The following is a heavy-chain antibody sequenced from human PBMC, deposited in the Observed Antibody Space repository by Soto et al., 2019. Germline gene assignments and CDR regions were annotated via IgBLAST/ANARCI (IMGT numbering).Heavy chain of an antibody. Sequence: EASVKVSCKASGGTFSSYAISWVRQAPGQGLEWMGEIIPIFGTANYAQKFQGRVTITADESTSTAYMELSSLRSEDTAVYYCAAHIVATIWGLGFDYWGQGTLVTVSS. J-gene: IGHJ4*02. D-gene: IGHD5-12*01. CDR1: GGTFSSYA. CDR3: AAHIVATIWGLGFDY. V-gene: IGHV1-69*13. CDR2: IIPIFGTA.